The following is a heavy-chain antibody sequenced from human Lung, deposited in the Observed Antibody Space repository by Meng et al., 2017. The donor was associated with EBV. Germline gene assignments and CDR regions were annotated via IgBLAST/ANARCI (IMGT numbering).Heavy chain of an antibody. J-gene: IGHJ4*02. Sequence: QAHLVQSGAEVKKPGASVKVSCTASGYTFTAYNIYWVRQAPGQGPEWMGRINPGSGGAIYSQKFQGRVTLTRDTSTTYMELTSLTSDDTAVYYCARELALSYSSGPLDYWGQGTLVTVSS. CDR2: INPGSGGA. CDR3: ARELALSYSSGPLDY. V-gene: IGHV1-2*06. D-gene: IGHD6-19*01. CDR1: GYTFTAYN.